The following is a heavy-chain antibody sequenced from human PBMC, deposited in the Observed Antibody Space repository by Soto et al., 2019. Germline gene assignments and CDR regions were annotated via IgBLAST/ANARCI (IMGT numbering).Heavy chain of an antibody. D-gene: IGHD3-16*01. J-gene: IGHJ5*01. Sequence: QVQLVQSGAEVKKPGSSVKVSCKASGGTFTNYAVSWVRQAPGQGLEWMGDIIPIFGTTNYAQKFQGRVTIAADESTSTGYMELNNLRSEDTALYYFARVAYTSRANHWFDCWGQGTLVTVSS. V-gene: IGHV1-69*01. CDR3: ARVAYTSRANHWFDC. CDR1: GGTFTNYA. CDR2: IIPIFGTT.